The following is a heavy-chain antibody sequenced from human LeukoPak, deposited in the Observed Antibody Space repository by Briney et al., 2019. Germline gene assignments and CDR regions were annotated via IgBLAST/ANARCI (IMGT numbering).Heavy chain of an antibody. V-gene: IGHV4-30-2*01. CDR2: IYHSGST. J-gene: IGHJ4*02. D-gene: IGHD6-13*01. Sequence: PSETLSLTCAVSGGSISSGGYSWSWIRQPPGKGLEWIGYIYHSGSTYYNPSLKSRVTISVDRPKNQFSLKLSSVTAADTAVYYCARQSSGSWPLDFDYWGQGTLVTVSS. CDR3: ARQSSGSWPLDFDY. CDR1: GGSISSGGYS.